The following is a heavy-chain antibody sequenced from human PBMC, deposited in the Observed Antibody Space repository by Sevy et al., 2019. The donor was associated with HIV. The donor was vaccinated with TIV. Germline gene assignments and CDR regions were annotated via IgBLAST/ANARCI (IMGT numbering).Heavy chain of an antibody. CDR3: ARQIRGYSYGYRGAYYYYGMDV. CDR2: INPNSGGT. CDR1: GYTFTGYY. J-gene: IGHJ6*02. V-gene: IGHV1-2*06. Sequence: VSVKVSCKASGYTFTGYYMHWVRQAPGQGLEWMGRINPNSGGTNYAQKFQGRVTMTRDTSISTAYMELSRLRSDDTAVYYCARQIRGYSYGYRGAYYYYGMDVWGQGTTVTVSS. D-gene: IGHD5-18*01.